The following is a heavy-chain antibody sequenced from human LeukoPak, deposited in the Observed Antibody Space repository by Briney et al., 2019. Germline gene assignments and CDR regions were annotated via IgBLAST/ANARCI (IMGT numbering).Heavy chain of an antibody. Sequence: GGSLRLSCAPSGFTFSSYAMSWVRQAPGEGLEWVSAISGSGGSTYYADSVKGRFTICRHNHKNTLYLQMNSLSPEHAGVYFCAKIPSGDGYKLWGWGQGTLVTVSS. J-gene: IGHJ4*02. D-gene: IGHD5-24*01. V-gene: IGHV3-23*01. CDR1: GFTFSSYA. CDR3: AKIPSGDGYKLWG. CDR2: ISGSGGST.